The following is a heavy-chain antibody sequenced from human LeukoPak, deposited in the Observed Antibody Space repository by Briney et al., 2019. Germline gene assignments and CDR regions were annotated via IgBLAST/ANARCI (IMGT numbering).Heavy chain of an antibody. V-gene: IGHV3-11*01. Sequence: GGSLRLSCAASGFTFSSYAMSWIRQAPGKGLEWVSYISSSGSTIYYADSVKGRFTISRDNAKNSLYLQMNSLRAEDTAVYYCARDRGRIAVAGTYYGMDVWGQGTTVTVSS. CDR1: GFTFSSYA. CDR3: ARDRGRIAVAGTYYGMDV. CDR2: ISSSGSTI. J-gene: IGHJ6*02. D-gene: IGHD6-19*01.